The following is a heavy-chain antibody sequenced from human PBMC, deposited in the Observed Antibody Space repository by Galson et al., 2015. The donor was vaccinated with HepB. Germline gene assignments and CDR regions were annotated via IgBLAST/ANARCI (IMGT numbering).Heavy chain of an antibody. Sequence: SVKVSCKASGYTFTSYYMHWVRQAPGQGLEWMGIINPSGGSTSYAQKFQGRVTMTRDTSTSTVYMELSSLRSEDTAVYYCARDRDYYDGSAPPGAFDIWGQGTMVTVSS. CDR1: GYTFTSYY. V-gene: IGHV1-46*01. J-gene: IGHJ3*02. CDR2: INPSGGST. CDR3: ARDRDYYDGSAPPGAFDI. D-gene: IGHD3-22*01.